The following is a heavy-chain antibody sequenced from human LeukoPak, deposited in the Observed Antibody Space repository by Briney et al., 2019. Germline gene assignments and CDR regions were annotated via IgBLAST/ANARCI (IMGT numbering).Heavy chain of an antibody. CDR1: GFTFSSYA. Sequence: GGSLRLSCAASGFTFSSYAMHWVRQAPGKGLEWVVVISYDGSNKYYADSVKGRFTISRDNSKNTLYLQMNSLRAEDTAVYYCARWLSDKIDSNGYLDYWGQGTLVTVSS. J-gene: IGHJ4*02. CDR2: ISYDGSNK. CDR3: ARWLSDKIDSNGYLDY. D-gene: IGHD5-18*01. V-gene: IGHV3-30-3*01.